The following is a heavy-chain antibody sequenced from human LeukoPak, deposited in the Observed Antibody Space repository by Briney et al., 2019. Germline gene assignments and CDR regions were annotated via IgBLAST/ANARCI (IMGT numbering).Heavy chain of an antibody. Sequence: GGSLRLSCAASGFTFSSYAMSWVRQAPGKGLEWVSAISGSGGSTYHADSVKGRFTISRDNSKNTLYLQMNSLRAEDTAVYYCANGPRYYYDSSGYYDYWGQGTLVTVSS. J-gene: IGHJ4*02. CDR3: ANGPRYYYDSSGYYDY. CDR2: ISGSGGST. V-gene: IGHV3-23*01. D-gene: IGHD3-22*01. CDR1: GFTFSSYA.